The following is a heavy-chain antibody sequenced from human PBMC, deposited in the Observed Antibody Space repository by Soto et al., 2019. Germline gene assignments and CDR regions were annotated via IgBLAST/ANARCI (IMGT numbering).Heavy chain of an antibody. Sequence: LSLSFAGYGFTIGDSYKSWIRQAPGRGQEWLSYMSPGSRYPAYADSVKGRFTVSRDNAKRSLFLQMTSLTAADTAIYYCVRGGGGGLFDPWGQGTMVTVSS. V-gene: IGHV3-11*06. CDR2: MSPGSRYP. D-gene: IGHD2-15*01. J-gene: IGHJ5*02. CDR1: GFTIGDSY. CDR3: VRGGGGGLFDP.